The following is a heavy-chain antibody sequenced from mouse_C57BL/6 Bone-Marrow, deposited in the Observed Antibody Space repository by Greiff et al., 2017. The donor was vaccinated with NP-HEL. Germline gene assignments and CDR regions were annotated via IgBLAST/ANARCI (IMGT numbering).Heavy chain of an antibody. CDR1: GFTFSSYG. J-gene: IGHJ3*01. Sequence: EVMLVESGGDLVKPGGSLKLSCAASGFTFSSYGMSWVRQTPDKRLEWVATISSGGSYTYYPDSVKGRFTISRDNAKNTLYLQMSSLKSEDTAMYYCARQGYGRPWVAYWGQGTLVTVSA. CDR2: ISSGGSYT. V-gene: IGHV5-6*01. D-gene: IGHD1-1*02. CDR3: ARQGYGRPWVAY.